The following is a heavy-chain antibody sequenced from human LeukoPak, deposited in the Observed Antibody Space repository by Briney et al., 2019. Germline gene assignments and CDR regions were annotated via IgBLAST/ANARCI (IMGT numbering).Heavy chain of an antibody. V-gene: IGHV3-7*01. J-gene: IGHJ4*02. CDR1: GFTFSSYW. CDR3: ARVVLVAAAGYFDY. CDR2: IKQDGSEK. D-gene: IGHD6-13*01. Sequence: PGGSLRLSCAASGFTFSSYWMSWVRQAPGKGLEWVANIKQDGSEKYYVDSVKGRFTISRDNAKNSLYLQMNSLRAEDTAVYYCARVVLVAAAGYFDYWGQGTLVTVSS.